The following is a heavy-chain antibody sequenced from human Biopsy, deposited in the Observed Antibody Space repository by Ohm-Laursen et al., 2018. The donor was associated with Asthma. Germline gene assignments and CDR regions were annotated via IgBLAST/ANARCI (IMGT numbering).Heavy chain of an antibody. J-gene: IGHJ4*02. CDR1: GLAVSSDQ. V-gene: IGHV3-53*01. D-gene: IGHD6-19*01. CDR2: FYSGGTS. CDR3: ARGDSSGWSHYYFDY. Sequence: SLRLSCTASGLAVSSDQMFWVRQAPATGLEWVSVFYSGGTSHTADSVRGRFTTSRDFSKNTLHLQMHSLRVEDTAVYYCARGDSSGWSHYYFDYWGQGTLVTVSS.